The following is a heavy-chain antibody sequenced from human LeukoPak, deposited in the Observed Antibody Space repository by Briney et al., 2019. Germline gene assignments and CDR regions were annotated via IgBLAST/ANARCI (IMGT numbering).Heavy chain of an antibody. Sequence: ASVKVSCKASGYTFIDFYMHWVRQAPGQGLEWMGWINPNSGGTYYAQSSQGRVTMTRDTSISTAYMELTRLRSDDTAVYYCARGTTTTTLGYWGQGTLVTVSS. D-gene: IGHD4-11*01. CDR3: ARGTTTTTLGY. V-gene: IGHV1-2*02. CDR1: GYTFIDFY. CDR2: INPNSGGT. J-gene: IGHJ4*02.